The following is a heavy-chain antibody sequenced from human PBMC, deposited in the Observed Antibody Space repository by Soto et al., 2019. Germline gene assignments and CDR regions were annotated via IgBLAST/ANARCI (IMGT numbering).Heavy chain of an antibody. V-gene: IGHV3-11*05. CDR2: ISSDSTYT. J-gene: IGHJ3*02. CDR1: GFTYSHYY. Sequence: QVQLAESGGGLVKPGGSLRLSCSVSGFTYSHYYMSWIRQAPGKGLEWISSISSDSTYTNYADSLKGRFTISRDNAKNSLFPQMTCLRADDTAVYFCARVGVQAKMFGFDMWGQGTMVSVSS. CDR3: ARVGVQAKMFGFDM. D-gene: IGHD3-16*01.